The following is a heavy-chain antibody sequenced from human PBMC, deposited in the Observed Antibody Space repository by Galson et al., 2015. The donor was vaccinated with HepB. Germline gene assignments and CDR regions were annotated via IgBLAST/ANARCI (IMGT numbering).Heavy chain of an antibody. J-gene: IGHJ4*02. D-gene: IGHD7-27*01. CDR2: IIPIFGVA. CDR1: GSSFSSFA. Sequence: SVKVSCKASGSSFSSFAFSWVRQAPGQGLEWMGGIIPIFGVAKYAQRYQGRVTITGDKSTRTGYMELSNLGFEDTAVYYCARLGSSEGISWDYWGQGTLVTVSS. CDR3: ARLGSSEGISWDY. V-gene: IGHV1-69*10.